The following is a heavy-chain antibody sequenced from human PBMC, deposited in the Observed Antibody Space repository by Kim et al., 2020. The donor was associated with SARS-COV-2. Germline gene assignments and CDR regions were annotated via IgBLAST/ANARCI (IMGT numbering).Heavy chain of an antibody. CDR1: GFAFSDYW. Sequence: GGSLRLSCAASGFAFSDYWMSWVRQAPGQGLEWVANIKQDGRVKNYVDSVKGRFSISRDNAENTLYLQMNSLRAEDTAVYYCARGGYSHFAYWGQGTLVT. J-gene: IGHJ4*02. CDR2: IKQDGRVK. D-gene: IGHD3-22*01. CDR3: ARGGYSHFAY. V-gene: IGHV3-7*04.